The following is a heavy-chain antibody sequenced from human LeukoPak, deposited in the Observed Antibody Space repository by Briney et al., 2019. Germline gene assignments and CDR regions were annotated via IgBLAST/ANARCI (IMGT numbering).Heavy chain of an antibody. Sequence: SETLSLTCTVSGGSISSYYWSWIRQPPGKGLEWIGYIYYSGSTSYNPSLKSRATISGDTSKNHFSLKLSSVTAADTAVYYCARHHPCGSGSYKAGEDAFDIWGQGTMVTVSS. D-gene: IGHD3-10*01. CDR2: IYYSGST. CDR3: ARHHPCGSGSYKAGEDAFDI. V-gene: IGHV4-59*01. CDR1: GGSISSYY. J-gene: IGHJ3*02.